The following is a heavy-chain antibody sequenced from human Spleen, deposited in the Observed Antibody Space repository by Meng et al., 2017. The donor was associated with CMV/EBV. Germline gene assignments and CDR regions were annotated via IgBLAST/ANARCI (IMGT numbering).Heavy chain of an antibody. Sequence: CAVYGGSFSGYYWSWIRQPPGKGLEWIGEINHSGSTNYNPPLKSRVTISVDTSKNQFSLKLSSVTAADTAVYYCARGTTVKPNYFDYWGQGTLVTVSS. D-gene: IGHD4-11*01. V-gene: IGHV4-34*01. CDR1: GGSFSGYY. J-gene: IGHJ4*02. CDR3: ARGTTVKPNYFDY. CDR2: INHSGST.